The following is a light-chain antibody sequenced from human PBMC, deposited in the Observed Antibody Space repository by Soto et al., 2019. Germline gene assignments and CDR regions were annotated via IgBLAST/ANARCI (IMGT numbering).Light chain of an antibody. CDR1: HAVSTN. CDR2: GAS. J-gene: IGKJ2*01. V-gene: IGKV3-15*01. Sequence: ILLRQSPATLSVSPGERATLSCTASHAVSTNVAWYQQKHGQSPSLLIYGASNRATGVPARFSGSGSGTDFTLIINNLQPEDFAVYYCQQYTNWPPMYTFGQGTKLEIK. CDR3: QQYTNWPPMYT.